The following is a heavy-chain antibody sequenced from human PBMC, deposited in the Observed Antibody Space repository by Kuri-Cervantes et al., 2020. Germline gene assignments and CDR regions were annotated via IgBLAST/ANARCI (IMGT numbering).Heavy chain of an antibody. D-gene: IGHD6-19*01. CDR2: IHTSGDT. CDR1: GGSISNYY. CDR3: AREVAGPLGWFGP. Sequence: SETPSLTCTVFGGSISNYYWSWMRQPAGKGLEWIGRIHTSGDTNYNPSLESRVTMSVDTSKNHFSLKLSSLTAADTGVYYCAREVAGPLGWFGPWGQGIPVTVSS. J-gene: IGHJ5*02. V-gene: IGHV4-4*07.